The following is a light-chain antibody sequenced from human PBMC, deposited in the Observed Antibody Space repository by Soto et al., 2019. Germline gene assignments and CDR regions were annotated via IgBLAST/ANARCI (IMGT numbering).Light chain of an antibody. V-gene: IGKV3-20*01. Sequence: EIVGTQSPGTLSLSPGERATISCRASQSFSSSCLAWYQQKPGQALRLLIYDASSRATGIPDRFSGSGSGTDFTLTISRLEPEDFAVYYCQQCGRSPRTFGQGTKVEIK. CDR2: DAS. CDR1: QSFSSSC. J-gene: IGKJ1*01. CDR3: QQCGRSPRT.